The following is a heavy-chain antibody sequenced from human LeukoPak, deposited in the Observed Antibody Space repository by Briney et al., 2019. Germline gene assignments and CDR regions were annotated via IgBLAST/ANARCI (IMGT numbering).Heavy chain of an antibody. J-gene: IGHJ4*02. CDR1: GGSFSGYY. CDR2: INHSVST. D-gene: IGHD6-19*01. V-gene: IGHV4-34*01. Sequence: SETLSLTCAVYGGSFSGYYWSWIRQPPGKGLEWIGEINHSVSTNYNPSLKSRVTISVDTSKNQFSLKLSSVTAADTAVYYCARVRGRSAVAGRRGYYFDYWGQGTLVTVSS. CDR3: ARVRGRSAVAGRRGYYFDY.